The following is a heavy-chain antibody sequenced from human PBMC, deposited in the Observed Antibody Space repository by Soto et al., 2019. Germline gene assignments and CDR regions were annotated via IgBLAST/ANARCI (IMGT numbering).Heavy chain of an antibody. D-gene: IGHD6-19*01. Sequence: GGSLRLSCAASGFTFSSYSMNWVRQAPGKGLEWVSSISSSSSYIYYADSVKGRFTISRDNAKNSLYLQMNSLRAEDTAVYYCASLYSSGWYSYYYYYGMDVWGQGTTVTVSS. CDR3: ASLYSSGWYSYYYYYGMDV. CDR1: GFTFSSYS. V-gene: IGHV3-21*01. CDR2: ISSSSSYI. J-gene: IGHJ6*02.